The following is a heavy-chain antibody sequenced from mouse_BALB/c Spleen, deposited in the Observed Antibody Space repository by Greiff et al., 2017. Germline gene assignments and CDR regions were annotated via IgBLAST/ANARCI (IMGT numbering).Heavy chain of an antibody. J-gene: IGHJ3*01. V-gene: IGHV1-7*01. Sequence: QVQLKQSGAELVRPGASVKLSCKALGYTFTSYWMHWVKQRPGQGLEWIGYINPSTGYTEYNQKFKDKATLTADKSSSTAYMQLSSLTSEDSAVYYCARQLLRSPTWFAYWGQGTLVTVSA. CDR2: INPSTGYT. CDR3: ARQLLRSPTWFAY. D-gene: IGHD1-1*01. CDR1: GYTFTSYW.